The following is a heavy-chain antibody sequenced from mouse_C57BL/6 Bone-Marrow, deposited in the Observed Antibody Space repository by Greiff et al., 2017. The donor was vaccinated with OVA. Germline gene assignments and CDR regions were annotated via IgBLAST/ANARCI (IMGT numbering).Heavy chain of an antibody. J-gene: IGHJ1*03. V-gene: IGHV14-2*01. CDR3: ASLWFHWYFDV. D-gene: IGHD2-2*01. Sequence: VQLKESGAELVKPGASVKLSCTASGFNIKDYYMHWVKQRTEQGLEWIGRLDPEAGETKYAPKFQGKATITADTSSNTAYLQLSRLTSEDTSCYYRASLWFHWYFDVWGTGTTVTVSS. CDR1: GFNIKDYY. CDR2: LDPEAGET.